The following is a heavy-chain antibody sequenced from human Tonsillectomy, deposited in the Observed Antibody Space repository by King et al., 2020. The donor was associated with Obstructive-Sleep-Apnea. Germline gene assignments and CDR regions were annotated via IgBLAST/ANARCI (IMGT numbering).Heavy chain of an antibody. Sequence: VQLQQWGAGLLKPSETLSLTCAVYGGSFSVYSLSWIRQPPGKGLEWIGEINHSGSATYNPSLKNRVTISVDTSKNQFSLKLSSVTAADTAVYYCASGEVYYGDYDYWGQGTLVTVSS. J-gene: IGHJ4*02. D-gene: IGHD4-17*01. V-gene: IGHV4-34*01. CDR3: ASGEVYYGDYDY. CDR1: GGSFSVYS. CDR2: INHSGSA.